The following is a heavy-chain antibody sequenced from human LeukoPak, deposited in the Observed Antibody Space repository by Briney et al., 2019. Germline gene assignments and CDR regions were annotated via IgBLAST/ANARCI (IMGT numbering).Heavy chain of an antibody. Sequence: SSETLSHTRTVSCGPINRHHWRWIGPPPGERLELIDYIYYCGCTNYHPALQSRVTISIGTAKHQCSLTLSSVTAADTAVYYFARVRDSRSSPGDYWGQGTLVSVSS. CDR1: CGPINRHH. CDR3: ARVRDSRSSPGDY. D-gene: IGHD6-6*01. J-gene: IGHJ4*02. V-gene: IGHV4-59*11. CDR2: IYYCGCT.